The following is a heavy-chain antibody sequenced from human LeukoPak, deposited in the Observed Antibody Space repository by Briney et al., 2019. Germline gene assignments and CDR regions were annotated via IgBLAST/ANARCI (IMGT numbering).Heavy chain of an antibody. CDR3: SEGYFEPFDH. V-gene: IGHV4-59*02. CDR1: GASVSSSY. D-gene: IGHD2/OR15-2a*01. Sequence: SETLSLTCVVAGASVSSSYWNCIRQLPGKGLEWIGCLSYTGKTDYNPSLTSRVTISLDTSKNQVSLKLRSVTAADTAVYYCSEGYFEPFDHWGQGTLVTVSS. CDR2: LSYTGKT. J-gene: IGHJ4*02.